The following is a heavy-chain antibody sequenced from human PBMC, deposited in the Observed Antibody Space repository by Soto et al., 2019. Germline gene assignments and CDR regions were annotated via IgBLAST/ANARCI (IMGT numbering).Heavy chain of an antibody. CDR1: GGSISSSSYY. CDR3: ARPAYPLWFGESGSWFDP. D-gene: IGHD3-10*01. CDR2: IYYSGST. Sequence: QLQLQESGPGLVKPSETLSLTCTVSGGSISSSSYYWGWIRQPPGKGLEWIGSIYYSGSTYYNPSLKSRVTISVDTSKNQFSLKLSSVTAADTAVYYCARPAYPLWFGESGSWFDPWGQGTLVTVSS. J-gene: IGHJ5*02. V-gene: IGHV4-39*01.